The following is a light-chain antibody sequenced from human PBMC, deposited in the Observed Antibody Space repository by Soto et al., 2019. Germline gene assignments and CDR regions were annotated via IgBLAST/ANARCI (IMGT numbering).Light chain of an antibody. CDR1: SSDVGGYNY. Sequence: QSVLTQPPSASGSPGQSVTISCTGTSSDVGGYNYVSWYQQHPGKAPKLMIYEVSKRPSGVPDRFSGSKSGNTASLTVSGLQAEDEAGYYCSSYAGSNSWVFGGGTKLTVL. J-gene: IGLJ3*02. CDR3: SSYAGSNSWV. CDR2: EVS. V-gene: IGLV2-8*01.